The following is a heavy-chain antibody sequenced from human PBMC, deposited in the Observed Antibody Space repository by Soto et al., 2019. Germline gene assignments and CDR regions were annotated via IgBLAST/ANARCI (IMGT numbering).Heavy chain of an antibody. D-gene: IGHD3-10*01. CDR3: ARALTDAEGFGYYYGMDV. V-gene: IGHV4-4*02. J-gene: IGHJ6*02. CDR1: GDSSNKRNW. CDR2: IYHSGST. Sequence: QVQLQESGPGLVKPSGTLSLTCAVYGDSSNKRNWWSWVRQPPGKGLEWIGEIYHSGSTNYSPSLKSRVTISVDKSKNHFSLKLTSVTAADTAVYYCARALTDAEGFGYYYGMDVWGQGTTVTVSS.